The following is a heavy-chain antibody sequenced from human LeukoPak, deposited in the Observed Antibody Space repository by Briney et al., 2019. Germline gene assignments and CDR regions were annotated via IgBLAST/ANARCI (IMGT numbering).Heavy chain of an antibody. J-gene: IGHJ5*01. Sequence: GRSLRLSCAASGFTFSSYAMHWVRQAPGKGLEWVANINQDGSKKYYVDSVKGRFTISRDNAKNSLYLQMDSLRAEDTAIYYCARDASGSFYDSWGQGTLVTVSS. CDR1: GFTFSSYA. CDR2: INQDGSKK. CDR3: ARDASGSFYDS. D-gene: IGHD1-26*01. V-gene: IGHV3-7*01.